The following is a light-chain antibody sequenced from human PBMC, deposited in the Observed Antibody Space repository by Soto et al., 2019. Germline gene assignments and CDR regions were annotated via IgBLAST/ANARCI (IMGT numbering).Light chain of an antibody. CDR2: DAS. Sequence: IQMTQSPSSLSASVGDRVTITCQATQDIRKCLAWYQQKPGKAPKLLISDASSLETGVPSRFSGSGSGTDFTLTISSLQPEDFATYYCQQYDNLPLIFGQGTRLEIK. CDR1: QDIRKC. V-gene: IGKV1-33*01. CDR3: QQYDNLPLI. J-gene: IGKJ5*01.